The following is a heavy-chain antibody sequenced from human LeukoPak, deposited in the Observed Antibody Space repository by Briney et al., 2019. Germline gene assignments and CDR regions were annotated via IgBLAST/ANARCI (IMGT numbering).Heavy chain of an antibody. CDR1: GDSISSSNW. V-gene: IGHV4-4*02. D-gene: IGHD5-12*01. CDR3: ARSFRYSGYDYYFDR. J-gene: IGHJ5*02. CDR2: IYHSGST. Sequence: SETLSLTCVVSGDSISSSNWWSWVRQPPGKGLEWIGQIYHSGSTNYNPSLKSRVTISLDKSKNQFSLELTSVTAADTAVYYCARSFRYSGYDYYFDRWGQGTLVTVSS.